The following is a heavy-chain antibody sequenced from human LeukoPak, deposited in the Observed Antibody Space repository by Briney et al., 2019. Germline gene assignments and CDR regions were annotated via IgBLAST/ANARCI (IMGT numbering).Heavy chain of an antibody. D-gene: IGHD6-19*01. CDR3: ARDPNSSGWYRGLSDY. V-gene: IGHV1-46*01. Sequence: GASVKVSCKASGYTFTSYYMHWVRQAPGQGLEWMGIINPSGGSTSYAQKFQGRVTMTRDMSTSTVYMELSSLRSEDTAVYYCARDPNSSGWYRGLSDYWGQGTLVTVSS. J-gene: IGHJ4*02. CDR1: GYTFTSYY. CDR2: INPSGGST.